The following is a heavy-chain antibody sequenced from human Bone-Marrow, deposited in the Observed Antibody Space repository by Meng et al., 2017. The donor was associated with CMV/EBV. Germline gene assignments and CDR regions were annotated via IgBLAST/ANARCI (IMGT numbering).Heavy chain of an antibody. J-gene: IGHJ4*02. D-gene: IGHD3-22*01. V-gene: IGHV3-7*01. CDR1: GFTFSSYW. Sequence: GGSLRLSCAASGFTFSSYWMSWVRQAPGKGLEWVANIKQDGSEKYYVDSVKGRFTISRDNPNNSLYLQMNSLRAEDTALYYCARPDSSGRVVDYWGQGTLVTVSS. CDR3: ARPDSSGRVVDY. CDR2: IKQDGSEK.